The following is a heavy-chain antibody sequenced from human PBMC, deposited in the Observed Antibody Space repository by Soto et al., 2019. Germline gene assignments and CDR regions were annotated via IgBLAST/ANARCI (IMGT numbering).Heavy chain of an antibody. J-gene: IGHJ4*02. D-gene: IGHD2-15*01. CDR1: GGTFSSYA. CDR2: IIPIFGTA. V-gene: IGHV1-69*13. CDR3: ARGVVVAAPFDY. Sequence: SVKVSCKASGGTFSSYAISWVRQAPGQGLEWMGGIIPIFGTANYAQKFQGRVAITADESTSTAYMELSSLRSEDTAVYYCARGVVVAAPFDYWGQGTLVTVSS.